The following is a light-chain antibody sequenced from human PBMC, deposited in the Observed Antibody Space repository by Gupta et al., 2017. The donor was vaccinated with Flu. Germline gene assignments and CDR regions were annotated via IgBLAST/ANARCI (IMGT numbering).Light chain of an antibody. Sequence: TATISWTRTSGTIARYYVHWYQHRPGTTPNLIMYEYNKRRSGVPDRFSGSFDSSSTTTTLTIAGLKTEDEDFYYCQASDGTTVIFGGGTTRTVL. CDR1: SGTIARYY. J-gene: IGLJ2*01. CDR3: QASDGTTVI. CDR2: EYN. V-gene: IGLV6-57*01.